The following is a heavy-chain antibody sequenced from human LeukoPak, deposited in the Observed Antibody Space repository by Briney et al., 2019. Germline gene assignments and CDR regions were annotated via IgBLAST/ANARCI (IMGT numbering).Heavy chain of an antibody. J-gene: IGHJ6*02. CDR1: GFTFSSYA. CDR3: AKAYCSGTNCYHFGPPSYGMDV. CDR2: ISGSGGST. D-gene: IGHD2-15*01. V-gene: IGHV3-23*01. Sequence: PGGSLRLSCAASGFTFSSYAMSWVRQAPGKGLEWVSGISGSGGSTYYADSVKGRFTISRDKSKNTLYLQMNSLRAEDTAIYYCAKAYCSGTNCYHFGPPSYGMDVWGQGTTVTVSS.